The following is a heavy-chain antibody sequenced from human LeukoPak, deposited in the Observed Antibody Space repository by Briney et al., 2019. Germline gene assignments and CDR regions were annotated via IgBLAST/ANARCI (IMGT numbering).Heavy chain of an antibody. CDR3: AKGGKWDVTPFDY. V-gene: IGHV3-23*01. Sequence: GESLRLSCAASGFTFTSYSMNWVRQAPGKGLEWVSTISGGGGSTYYADSVKGRFTISRDNSKNTLYLQVNSLRAEDTAVYYCAKGGKWDVTPFDYWGQGTLVTVSS. J-gene: IGHJ4*02. CDR2: ISGGGGST. D-gene: IGHD1-26*01. CDR1: GFTFTSYS.